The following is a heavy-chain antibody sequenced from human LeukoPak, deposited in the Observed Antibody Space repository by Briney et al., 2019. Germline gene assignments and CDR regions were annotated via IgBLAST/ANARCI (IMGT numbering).Heavy chain of an antibody. Sequence: TLSPTCTVSGVSISSSNSYWGWIRQPPGKALEWLALIYWNDNKYYSPSLKSRLTITKDTSKNQVVLTMTNMDPVDTATYYCAHAYVGTRPVRGVRSRTFDYWGQGTLVTVSS. J-gene: IGHJ4*02. V-gene: IGHV2-5*01. CDR2: IYWNDNK. D-gene: IGHD3-10*01. CDR1: GVSISSSNSY. CDR3: AHAYVGTRPVRGVRSRTFDY.